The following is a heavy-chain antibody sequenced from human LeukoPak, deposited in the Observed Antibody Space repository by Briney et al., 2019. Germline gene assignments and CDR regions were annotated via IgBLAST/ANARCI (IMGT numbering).Heavy chain of an antibody. CDR1: GGTFSSYA. CDR2: IIPIFGTA. CDR3: ARGEVLVGATGRYNWFDP. Sequence: SVKVSCKASGGTFSSYAISWVRQAPGQGLEWMGGIIPIFGTANYAQKFQGRVTITADESTSTAYMELSSLRSEDTAVYYCARGEVLVGATGRYNWFDPWGQGTLVTVSS. J-gene: IGHJ5*02. D-gene: IGHD1-26*01. V-gene: IGHV1-69*13.